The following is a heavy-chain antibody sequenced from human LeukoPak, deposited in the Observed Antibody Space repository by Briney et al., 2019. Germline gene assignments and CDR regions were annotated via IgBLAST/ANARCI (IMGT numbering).Heavy chain of an antibody. CDR1: GYSFTSYW. CDR2: IYPGDSDT. CDR3: ARRPQLRSELDY. Sequence: MRGESLKISCKGSGYSFTSYWIGWVRQMPGKGLEWMGIIYPGDSDTRYSPSFQGQVTISADKSANTAYLQWSSLKASDTAIYYCARRPQLRSELDYWGQGTLVTVSS. J-gene: IGHJ4*02. D-gene: IGHD1-7*01. V-gene: IGHV5-51*01.